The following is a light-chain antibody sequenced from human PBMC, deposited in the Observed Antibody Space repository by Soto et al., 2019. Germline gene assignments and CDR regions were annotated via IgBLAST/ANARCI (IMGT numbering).Light chain of an antibody. Sequence: EIVMTQSPATLSVSPGERATLSCRASQSVSSNLAWYQQKPGQAPRLLIYGASTRATGIPARFSGSGSGTDFTLTISSLQPEDFATYYCQQLNSFPFTFGGGTKVDIK. CDR2: GAS. J-gene: IGKJ4*01. CDR3: QQLNSFPFT. CDR1: QSVSSN. V-gene: IGKV3-15*01.